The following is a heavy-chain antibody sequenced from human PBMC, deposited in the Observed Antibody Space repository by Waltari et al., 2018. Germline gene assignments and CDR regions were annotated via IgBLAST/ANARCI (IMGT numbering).Heavy chain of an antibody. CDR1: VVPITTNRLH. Sequence: QLQLQESGPALVKPSEPLSLTCSLSVVPITTNRLHWGLIRQPPGQGLEWIGTISYNGATYSSPSLRSRVTIFRDTSKNQLSLKLGSVTAADTAFYYCATYIGASLGTAAFDVWGQGTMVTVSS. CDR2: ISYNGAT. J-gene: IGHJ3*01. V-gene: IGHV4-39*01. CDR3: ATYIGASLGTAAFDV. D-gene: IGHD5-12*01.